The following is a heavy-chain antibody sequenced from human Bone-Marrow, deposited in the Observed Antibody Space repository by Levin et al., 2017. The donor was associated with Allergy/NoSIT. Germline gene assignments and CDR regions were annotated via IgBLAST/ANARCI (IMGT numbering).Heavy chain of an antibody. CDR1: GFTFRMNG. CDR3: ARDASGSYVTYLDY. Sequence: LSLTCAASGFTFRMNGMHWVRQAPGKGLEWVAFISYDGVTTSYGDSVKGRFTISRDNSKNTLYLQMNSLRPDDTALYYCARDASGSYVTYLDYWGQGTLVTVSS. D-gene: IGHD3-16*01. CDR2: ISYDGVTT. V-gene: IGHV3-30*03. J-gene: IGHJ4*02.